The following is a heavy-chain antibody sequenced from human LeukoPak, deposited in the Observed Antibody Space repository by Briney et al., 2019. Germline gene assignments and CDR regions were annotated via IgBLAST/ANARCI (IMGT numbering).Heavy chain of an antibody. CDR3: ARGVVAATPGTNFDY. Sequence: SETLSLTCTVSGGSISSSSYYWGWIRQPPGKGLEWIGSIYYSGSTYYNPSLKSRVTISVDTSKNQFSLKLSSVTAADTAVYYCARGVVAATPGTNFDYWGQGTLVTVSS. D-gene: IGHD2-15*01. V-gene: IGHV4-39*07. CDR1: GGSISSSSYY. J-gene: IGHJ4*02. CDR2: IYYSGST.